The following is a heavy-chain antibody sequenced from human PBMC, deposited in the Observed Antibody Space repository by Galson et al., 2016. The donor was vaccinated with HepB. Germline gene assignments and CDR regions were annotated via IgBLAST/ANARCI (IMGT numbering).Heavy chain of an antibody. CDR1: GFTFHDYA. CDR3: VKDFRYSYGYGY. J-gene: IGHJ4*02. V-gene: IGHV3-9*01. Sequence: SLRLSCAASGFTFHDYAMHWVRQTPGKGLEWVSGISRDSDYIGYADSVKGRFTISRDNAQNSLYLQMNSLKPEDTALYYCVKDFRYSYGYGYWGQGTQVTVSS. CDR2: ISRDSDYI. D-gene: IGHD5-18*01.